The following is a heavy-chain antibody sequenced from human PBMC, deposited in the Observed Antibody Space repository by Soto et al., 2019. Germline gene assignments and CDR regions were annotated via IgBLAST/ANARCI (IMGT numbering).Heavy chain of an antibody. CDR3: ARSQGGSSSLDIYYYYYYGMDV. CDR1: GGTFSRYA. J-gene: IGHJ6*02. V-gene: IGHV1-69*01. D-gene: IGHD2-15*01. CDR2: IIPIFGTA. Sequence: QVQLVQSGAEVKKPGYSVKVSCKAPGGTFSRYAISWVRQAPGQGLEWMGGIIPIFGTANYAQKFQGRVTITADESTSTGYMELSSLRSEDTAVYYCARSQGGSSSLDIYYYYYYGMDVWGQGTTVTVSS.